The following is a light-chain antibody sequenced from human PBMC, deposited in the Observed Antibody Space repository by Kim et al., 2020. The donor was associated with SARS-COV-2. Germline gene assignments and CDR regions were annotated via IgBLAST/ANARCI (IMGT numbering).Light chain of an antibody. CDR3: GESHTIDGQVGYV. CDR2: QKSDGTY. V-gene: IGLV4-3*01. CDR1: IEHSTYT. Sequence: TCTLGIEHSTYTIEWYQRILGNAPQYMMRQKSDGTYTKGDRIPDRFIGSSSGAERYLTVSNLQSDDEAEYHCGESHTIDGQVGYVFGTGTKVTVL. J-gene: IGLJ1*01.